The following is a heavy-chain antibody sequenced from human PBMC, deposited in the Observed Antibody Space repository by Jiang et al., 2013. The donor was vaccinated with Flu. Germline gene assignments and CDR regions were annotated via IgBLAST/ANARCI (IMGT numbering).Heavy chain of an antibody. J-gene: IGHJ6*02. CDR1: GFTFSAYA. Sequence: VQLVESGGGLVQPGRSLRLSCAASGFTFSAYAMHWVRQAPGKGLEWVSGISWNGGNIAYADSVKGRFTISRDSAKNFLYLQMNSLTAEDTAFYYCDKRYGPYSYGMGTDYAMDVVGPRDHGHRLL. CDR2: ISWNGGNI. CDR3: DKRYGPYSYGMGTDYAMDV. D-gene: IGHD3-16*01. V-gene: IGHV3-9*01.